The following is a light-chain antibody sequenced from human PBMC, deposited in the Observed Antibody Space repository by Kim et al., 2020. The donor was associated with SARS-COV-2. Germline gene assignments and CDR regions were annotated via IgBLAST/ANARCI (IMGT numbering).Light chain of an antibody. Sequence: GQAATIPCPGTISVLGGYNYVSWYQHHPGKAPKLMIYDVSNRPSGVPDRFSGSKSGNTASLTISGLQAEDEADYYCCSYAGSYTFVFGTGTKVTVL. CDR3: CSYAGSYTFV. CDR2: DVS. CDR1: ISVLGGYNY. V-gene: IGLV2-11*01. J-gene: IGLJ1*01.